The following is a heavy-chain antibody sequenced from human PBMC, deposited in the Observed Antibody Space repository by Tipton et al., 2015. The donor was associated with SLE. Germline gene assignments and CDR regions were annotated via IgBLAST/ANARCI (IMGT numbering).Heavy chain of an antibody. Sequence: TLSLTCTVSGGSISSYYWSWIRQPPGKGLEWIGYIYYSGSTNYNPSLKSRVTISVDTSKNQFSLKLSSVTAADTAVYYCARSELRPYSSSWYEFDYWGQGTLVTVSS. CDR2: IYYSGST. D-gene: IGHD6-13*01. CDR3: ARSELRPYSSSWYEFDY. CDR1: GGSISSYY. V-gene: IGHV4-59*08. J-gene: IGHJ4*02.